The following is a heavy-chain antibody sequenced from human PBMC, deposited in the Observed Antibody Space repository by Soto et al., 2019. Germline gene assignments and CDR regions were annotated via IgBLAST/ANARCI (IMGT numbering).Heavy chain of an antibody. J-gene: IGHJ3*02. V-gene: IGHV1-18*01. Sequence: GASVKVSCKASGYIFNTYGFSWVRQAPGQGLEWMGWISGYNGGTKYVERLQDRVTMTTDTSTSTAYMELRSLRSDDTAVYYCAIDEQLVTVAASGFDIWGQGKMVTVS. CDR2: ISGYNGGT. D-gene: IGHD2-15*01. CDR3: AIDEQLVTVAASGFDI. CDR1: GYIFNTYG.